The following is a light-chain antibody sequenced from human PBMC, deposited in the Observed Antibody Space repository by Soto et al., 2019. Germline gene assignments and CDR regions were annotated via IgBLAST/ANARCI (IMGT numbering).Light chain of an antibody. J-gene: IGKJ1*01. CDR3: QQRSDWPRT. Sequence: EIVLTQSPGTLSFSPGERATLSCRASETVSNSYLAWYQQKPGQAPRLLIYDASNRATGIPSRFSGSGSGTDFTLTISSLEPEDFAVYYCQQRSDWPRTFGQGTKVDIK. CDR2: DAS. V-gene: IGKV3-11*01. CDR1: ETVSNSY.